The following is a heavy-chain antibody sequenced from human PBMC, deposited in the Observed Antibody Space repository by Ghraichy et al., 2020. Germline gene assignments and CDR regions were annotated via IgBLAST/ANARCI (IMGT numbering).Heavy chain of an antibody. CDR2: ISTSSRSI. Sequence: GGSLRLSCVGSGFTFGDYNLNWVRQAPGKGLEWISYISTSSRSIFYADSVKGRFTISRDNAQNSLFLQMKSLRDEDTGVYYCARASRVGRFDYYDDRDVLGKGNTVTVAS. CDR1: GFTFGDYN. J-gene: IGHJ6*03. CDR3: ARASRVGRFDYYDDRDV. D-gene: IGHD4-23*01. V-gene: IGHV3-48*02.